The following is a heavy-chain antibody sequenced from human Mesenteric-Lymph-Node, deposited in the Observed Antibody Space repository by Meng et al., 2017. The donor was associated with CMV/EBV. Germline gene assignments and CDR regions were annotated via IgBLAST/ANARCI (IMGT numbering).Heavy chain of an antibody. CDR3: ARESRSPL. Sequence: GSLRLSCSVSGDSISLYYWSWIRQPPGKGLEWIGYIYHSGSTIYNPSLKSRVTISIDTSKNLVSLKLSSVTAADTAVYYCARESRSPLWGQGTLVTVSS. CDR1: GDSISLYY. CDR2: IYHSGST. J-gene: IGHJ4*02. D-gene: IGHD2-2*01. V-gene: IGHV4-59*01.